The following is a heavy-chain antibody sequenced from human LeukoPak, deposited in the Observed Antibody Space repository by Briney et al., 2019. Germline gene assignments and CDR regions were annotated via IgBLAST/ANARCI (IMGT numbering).Heavy chain of an antibody. V-gene: IGHV3-21*01. CDR3: AREMLAAVAAQS. D-gene: IGHD6-19*01. J-gene: IGHJ5*02. Sequence: PGGSLRLSCAASGFTFSNYWMNWVRQAPGKGLEWVSSITSSSSYIYYADSVKGRFTISRDNAKNSLYLQMNSLRAEDTAVYYCAREMLAAVAAQSWGQGTLVTVSS. CDR2: ITSSSSYI. CDR1: GFTFSNYW.